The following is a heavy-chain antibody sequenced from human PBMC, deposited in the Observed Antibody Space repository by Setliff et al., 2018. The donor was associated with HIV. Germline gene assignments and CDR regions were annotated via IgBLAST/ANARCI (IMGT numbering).Heavy chain of an antibody. Sequence: GESLKISCATSGFAFSNYIMHWVRQAPGKGLEWLAVTSFRGTSEYYAGSVKGRFTISTDNSRGTMYPQMDSLRPEDTAVYYCARETPDYNDSPCGFDFWGQGTMVTVSS. D-gene: IGHD4-17*01. V-gene: IGHV3-30*04. CDR1: GFAFSNYI. CDR2: TSFRGTSE. CDR3: ARETPDYNDSPCGFDF. J-gene: IGHJ3*01.